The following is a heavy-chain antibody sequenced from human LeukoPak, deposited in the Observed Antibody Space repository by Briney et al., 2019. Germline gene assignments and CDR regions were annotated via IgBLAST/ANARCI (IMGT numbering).Heavy chain of an antibody. CDR2: IYYSGST. CDR1: GGSISSGDYY. Sequence: SETLSLTCTVSGGSISSGDYYWSWTRQPPGKGLEWIGYIYYSGSTYYNPSLKSRVTISVDTSKNQFSLKLSSVTAADTAVYYCARAGVVQLLYGGYYYYMDVWGKGTTVTVSS. CDR3: ARAGVVQLLYGGYYYYMDV. D-gene: IGHD2-2*02. J-gene: IGHJ6*03. V-gene: IGHV4-30-4*01.